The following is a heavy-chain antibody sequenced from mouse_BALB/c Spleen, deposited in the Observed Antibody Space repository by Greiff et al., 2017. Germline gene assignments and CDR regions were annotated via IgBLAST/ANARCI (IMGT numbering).Heavy chain of an antibody. Sequence: EVKLVESGGGLVKPGGSLKLSCAASGFTFSSYAMSWVRQTPEKRLEWVASISSGGSTYYPDSVKGRFTISRDNARNILYLQMSSLRSEDTAMYYCARGPSDYAMDYWGQGTSVTVSS. CDR3: ARGPSDYAMDY. V-gene: IGHV5-6-5*01. J-gene: IGHJ4*01. CDR1: GFTFSSYA. CDR2: ISSGGST.